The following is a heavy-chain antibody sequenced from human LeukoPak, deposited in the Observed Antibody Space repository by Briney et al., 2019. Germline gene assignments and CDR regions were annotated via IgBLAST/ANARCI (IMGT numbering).Heavy chain of an antibody. V-gene: IGHV3-53*01. J-gene: IGHJ2*01. Sequence: GGSLRLSCAASGFTVSSDYMSWVRQAPGKGLEWVSVIYSGGSTYYADSVKGRFTISRDNSKNTLYLQMNSLRAEDTAVYYCARDGNNYYDSSGCPGYFDLWGRGTLVTVSS. CDR3: ARDGNNYYDSSGCPGYFDL. CDR1: GFTVSSDY. D-gene: IGHD3-22*01. CDR2: IYSGGST.